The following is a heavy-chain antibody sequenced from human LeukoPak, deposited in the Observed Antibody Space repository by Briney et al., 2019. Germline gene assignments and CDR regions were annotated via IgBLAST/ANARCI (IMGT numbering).Heavy chain of an antibody. CDR3: ASGGYDFWSGYLYYYYMDV. CDR1: GFTFSSYG. D-gene: IGHD3-3*01. V-gene: IGHV3-30*03. J-gene: IGHJ6*03. CDR2: ISYDGSKK. Sequence: PGGSLRLSCAASGFTFSSYGMHWVRQAPGKGLEWVTVISYDGSKKYYADSVKGRFTISRDNSKNTLYLQTNSLRAEDTAVYYCASGGYDFWSGYLYYYYMDVWGKGTTVTVSS.